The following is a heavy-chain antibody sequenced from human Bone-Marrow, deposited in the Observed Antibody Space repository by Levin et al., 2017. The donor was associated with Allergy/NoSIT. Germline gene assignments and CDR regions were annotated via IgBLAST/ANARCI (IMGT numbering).Heavy chain of an antibody. D-gene: IGHD3-9*01. CDR3: ARETYDLLTGPYRYFYKMDV. Sequence: SETLSLTCTVSGGSISSTGYYWTWIRQHPGKGLEWIGYISYSGNTYYKPSLRSRVNISVDTSQNQFSLNLNSMTAADTAVYYCARETYDLLTGPYRYFYKMDVWGKGTTVTVSS. CDR2: ISYSGNT. CDR1: GGSISSTGYY. J-gene: IGHJ6*04. V-gene: IGHV4-31*03.